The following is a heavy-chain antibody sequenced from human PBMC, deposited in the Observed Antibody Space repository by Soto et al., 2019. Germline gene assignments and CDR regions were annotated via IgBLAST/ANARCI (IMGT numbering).Heavy chain of an antibody. Sequence: GGSLRLSCAASGFTFSSYAMSWVRQAPGKGLEWVSAISGSGGSTYYADSVKGRFTISRDNSKNTLYLQMNSLRAEDTAVYYCAKGSYCTNGVCYTVPYEILYMDVWGKGTTVTVSS. CDR3: AKGSYCTNGVCYTVPYEILYMDV. J-gene: IGHJ6*03. V-gene: IGHV3-23*01. D-gene: IGHD2-8*01. CDR1: GFTFSSYA. CDR2: ISGSGGST.